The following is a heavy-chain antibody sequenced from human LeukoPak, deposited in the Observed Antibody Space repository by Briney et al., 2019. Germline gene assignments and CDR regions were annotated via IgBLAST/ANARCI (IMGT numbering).Heavy chain of an antibody. V-gene: IGHV3-23*01. CDR1: GFTFSSYA. D-gene: IGHD6-19*01. CDR3: AKMTKQWRPTPYFDY. Sequence: PGGSLRLSGAASGFTFSSYAMSWVRQAPGKGLEWVSAISGSGGSTYYADSVKGRFTISRDNSKNTLYLQMNSLRAEDTALYYCAKMTKQWRPTPYFDYWGQEALVSVSS. CDR2: ISGSGGST. J-gene: IGHJ4*02.